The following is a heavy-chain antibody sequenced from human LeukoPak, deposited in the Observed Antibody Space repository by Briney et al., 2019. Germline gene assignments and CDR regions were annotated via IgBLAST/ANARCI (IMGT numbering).Heavy chain of an antibody. CDR3: TTLDFDY. Sequence: GGSLRLSCAASGFTFSGSDMHWVRQASGKGLGWVGRIRNKANSYATAYAASVKGRFTISRDDSKNTAYLQMNSLKTEDTALYYCTTLDFDYWGQGTLVTVSS. CDR2: IRNKANSYAT. V-gene: IGHV3-73*01. J-gene: IGHJ4*02. CDR1: GFTFSGSD.